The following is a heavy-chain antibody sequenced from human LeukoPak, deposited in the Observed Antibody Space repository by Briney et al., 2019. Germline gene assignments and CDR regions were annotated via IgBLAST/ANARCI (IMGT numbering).Heavy chain of an antibody. V-gene: IGHV3-48*01. J-gene: IGHJ4*02. D-gene: IGHD2/OR15-2a*01. CDR3: ARASTFPVDY. Sequence: PGGSLRLSCAASGFTFSSYNMNWVRQAPGKGLEWVSYISSSSRTIYYADSVKGRFTISRDNAKNSRYLQMNSLRAEDTAVYYCARASTFPVDYWGQGTLVTVSS. CDR2: ISSSSRTI. CDR1: GFTFSSYN.